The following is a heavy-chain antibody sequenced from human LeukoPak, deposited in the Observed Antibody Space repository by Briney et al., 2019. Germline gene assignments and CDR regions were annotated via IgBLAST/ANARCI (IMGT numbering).Heavy chain of an antibody. D-gene: IGHD3-16*02. CDR2: ISSSSSTI. V-gene: IGHV3-48*02. Sequence: PGGSLRLSCAASGFTFSSYSMSWVRQAPGKGLEWVSYISSSSSTIYYADSVKGRFTISRDNAKNSLYLQMNSLRDEDTAVYYCAREVQDYIWGSYRYGDIDYWGQGTLVTVSS. CDR1: GFTFSSYS. CDR3: AREVQDYIWGSYRYGDIDY. J-gene: IGHJ4*02.